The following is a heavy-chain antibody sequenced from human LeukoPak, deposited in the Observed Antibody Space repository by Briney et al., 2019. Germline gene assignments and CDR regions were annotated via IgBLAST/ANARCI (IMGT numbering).Heavy chain of an antibody. V-gene: IGHV4-4*07. J-gene: IGHJ6*02. Sequence: KASETLSLTCTVSGGSISSYYWSWIRQPAGKGLEWIGRIYTSGSTNYNPSLKSRVTMSVDTSKNQFSLKLSSVTAADTAVYYCARVGYYDSSGYSTLYYYYGMDVWGQGTTVTVSS. CDR2: IYTSGST. CDR3: ARVGYYDSSGYSTLYYYYGMDV. D-gene: IGHD3-22*01. CDR1: GGSISSYY.